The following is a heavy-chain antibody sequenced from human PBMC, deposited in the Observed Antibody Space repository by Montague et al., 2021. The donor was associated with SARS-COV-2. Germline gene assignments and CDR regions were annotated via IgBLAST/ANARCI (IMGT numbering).Heavy chain of an antibody. CDR1: GASINSDSYY. J-gene: IGHJ3*01. V-gene: IGHV4-39*01. CDR3: ARRQDYFGAGSYIFDV. D-gene: IGHD3-10*01. CDR2: IDNSGST. Sequence: SETLSLTCTVSGASINSDSYYRDWIRQPPGKGLEWIGSIDNSGSTSYISSLELRLTISEDTPKKQFSLRLTSVTAADTAMYYCARRQDYFGAGSYIFDVWGQGIMVTVSS.